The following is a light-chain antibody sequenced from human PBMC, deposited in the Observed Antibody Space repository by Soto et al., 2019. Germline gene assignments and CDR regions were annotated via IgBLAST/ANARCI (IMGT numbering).Light chain of an antibody. Sequence: EIVLTQSPATLSLSPGERATLSCRASQSVRTSLAWYQQKPDQAPRLLIYDASNRATGIPARFSGSWSGTDFTLTIRRLEPEDFAVYYCQQRSDWPVTFGPGTTVDNK. CDR3: QQRSDWPVT. CDR1: QSVRTS. V-gene: IGKV3-11*01. J-gene: IGKJ3*01. CDR2: DAS.